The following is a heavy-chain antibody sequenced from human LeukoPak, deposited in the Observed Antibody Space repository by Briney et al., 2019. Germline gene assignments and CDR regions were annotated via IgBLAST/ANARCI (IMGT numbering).Heavy chain of an antibody. CDR2: IKQDGSEK. J-gene: IGHJ6*02. Sequence: GGSLRLSCAASGFTFSSYAMSWVRQAPGKGLEWVANIKQDGSEKYYVDSVKGRFTISRDNAKNSLYLQMNSLRAEDTAVYYCATDPATLPHYYYGMDVWGQGTTVTVSS. CDR1: GFTFSSYA. V-gene: IGHV3-7*04. D-gene: IGHD3-16*01. CDR3: ATDPATLPHYYYGMDV.